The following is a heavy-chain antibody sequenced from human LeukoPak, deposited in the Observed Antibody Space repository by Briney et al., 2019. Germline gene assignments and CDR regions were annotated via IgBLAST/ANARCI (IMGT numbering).Heavy chain of an antibody. J-gene: IGHJ4*02. V-gene: IGHV3-74*03. Sequence: GGSLRLSCEPSGFPFSSYWMLWVRQAPGKGLVRVSRISGDGTIKTYADFVRGRFTISRDNTKNTLYLQMNSLKVEDTAIYFCSRSQFDYWGQGVLVTVSS. CDR3: SRSQFDY. CDR2: ISGDGTIK. CDR1: GFPFSSYW.